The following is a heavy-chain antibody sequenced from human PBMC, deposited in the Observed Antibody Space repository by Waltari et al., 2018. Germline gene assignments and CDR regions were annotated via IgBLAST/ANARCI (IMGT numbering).Heavy chain of an antibody. CDR1: GFPFDDYP. Sequence: VQLVESGGVVVQPGGSLGLSCAASGFPFDDYPMHWVRQAPGKGLEWVSLISWDGGSTYYADSVKGRFTISRDNSKNSLYLQMNSLRTEDTALYYGAKDMGPSRYDSSGYFDYWGQGTLVTVSS. CDR2: ISWDGGST. D-gene: IGHD3-22*01. J-gene: IGHJ4*02. V-gene: IGHV3-43*01. CDR3: AKDMGPSRYDSSGYFDY.